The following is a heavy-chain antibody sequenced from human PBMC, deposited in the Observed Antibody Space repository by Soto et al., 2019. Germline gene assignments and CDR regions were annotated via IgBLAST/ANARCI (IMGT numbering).Heavy chain of an antibody. CDR2: ISGYNGDT. Sequence: QGHLVQSGAEVKKPGTSVKVSCKASGYTFTRYGISWVRQAPGQGLEWMGWISGYNGDTNYAQNLQGRVTMTIDTYTSTAYRELRGLTSDDTAVYYCAKNGHPPYYYYGMDVWGQGTTVTVSS. D-gene: IGHD2-8*01. CDR3: AKNGHPPYYYYGMDV. V-gene: IGHV1-18*01. CDR1: GYTFTRYG. J-gene: IGHJ6*02.